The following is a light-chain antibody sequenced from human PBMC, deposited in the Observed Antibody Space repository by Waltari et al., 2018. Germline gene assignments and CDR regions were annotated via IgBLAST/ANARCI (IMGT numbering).Light chain of an antibody. CDR3: QTWDRDAVV. J-gene: IGLJ2*01. V-gene: IGLV4-69*01. Sequence: QLAVTQSPSASASLGASVKLTCTLSSEHSAYAIAWHQHQPEKGPRSLMKSDGGGGHTKGDGIPYRFSCLRSGAERYLTISSLRYEDGAAYYVQTWDRDAVVFGGW. CDR1: SEHSAYA. CDR2: SDGGGGH.